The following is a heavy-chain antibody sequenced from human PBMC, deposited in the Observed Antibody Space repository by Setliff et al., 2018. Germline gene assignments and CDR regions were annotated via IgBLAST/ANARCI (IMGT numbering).Heavy chain of an antibody. V-gene: IGHV1-18*01. CDR2: INDYNGNT. CDR3: ARSGYSSGRNYYYYYMDV. D-gene: IGHD6-19*01. CDR1: GYTFSNYG. Sequence: ASVKVSCKTSGYTFSNYGISWVRQAPGQGLEWVGWINDYNGNTIYAQKFQGRVTITADESTSTAYMELSSLRSEDTAVYYCARSGYSSGRNYYYYYMDVWGKGTTVTVSS. J-gene: IGHJ6*03.